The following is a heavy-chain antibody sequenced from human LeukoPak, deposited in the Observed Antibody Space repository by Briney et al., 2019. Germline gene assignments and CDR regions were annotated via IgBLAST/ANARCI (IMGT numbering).Heavy chain of an antibody. D-gene: IGHD2-15*01. Sequence: PSETLSLTCTVSGASIRSGDYYWSWIRQPPGKGLEWIGYIYDSGSTYYNPSLKSRITISVDTSENRFSLELSSVTATDTAVYYCARDCSGGSCYGAFDIWGQGTMVTVSS. J-gene: IGHJ3*02. CDR2: IYDSGST. CDR3: ARDCSGGSCYGAFDI. V-gene: IGHV4-30-4*01. CDR1: GASIRSGDYY.